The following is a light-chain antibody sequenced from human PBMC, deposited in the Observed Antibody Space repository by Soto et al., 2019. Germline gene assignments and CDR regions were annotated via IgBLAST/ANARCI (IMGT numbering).Light chain of an antibody. CDR3: QQYSGWPRT. CDR2: GAS. J-gene: IGKJ2*01. V-gene: IGKV3-15*01. CDR1: QSVSRN. Sequence: ETVMTQSPATLSVSPGERATLSCRASQSVSRNLAWYQQKPGQAPRLLIYGASSRATRIPARFSGSGSGTECTLTVSSLQSEDFATYYGQQYSGWPRTFGQGTKLE.